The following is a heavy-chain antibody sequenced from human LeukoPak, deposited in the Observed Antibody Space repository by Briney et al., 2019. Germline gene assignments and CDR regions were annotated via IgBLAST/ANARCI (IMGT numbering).Heavy chain of an antibody. CDR3: ARPPWAGGNWFDP. Sequence: GASVKVSCKASGYTFTGYYMHWVRQAPGQGLEWMGWINPNSGGTNYAQKFQGRVTMTRDTSISTAYMELSRLRSDDTAVYYCARPPWAGGNWFDPWGQGTLATVSS. D-gene: IGHD3-16*01. J-gene: IGHJ5*02. CDR1: GYTFTGYY. CDR2: INPNSGGT. V-gene: IGHV1-2*02.